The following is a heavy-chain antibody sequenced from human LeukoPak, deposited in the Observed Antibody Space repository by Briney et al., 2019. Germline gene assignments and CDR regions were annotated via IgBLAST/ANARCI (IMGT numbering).Heavy chain of an antibody. J-gene: IGHJ6*02. CDR3: AKDDEENYYYYGMDV. CDR2: ISGSGGST. CDR1: GFTFSSYA. Sequence: GGSLRLSCAASGFTFSSYAMSWVRQAPGKGLEWVSAISGSGGSTYYADSVKGRFTISRDNSKNTLYLQMNSLRAEDTPVYYCAKDDEENYYYYGMDVWGQGTTVTVFS. V-gene: IGHV3-23*01.